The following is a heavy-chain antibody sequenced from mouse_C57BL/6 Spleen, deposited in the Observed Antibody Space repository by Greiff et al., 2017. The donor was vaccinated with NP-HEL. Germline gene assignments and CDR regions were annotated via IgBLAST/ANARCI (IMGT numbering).Heavy chain of an antibody. CDR2: IYPGDGDT. CDR1: GYAFSSSW. J-gene: IGHJ2*01. V-gene: IGHV1-82*01. D-gene: IGHD2-10*01. CDR3: AREKTALLSYFDY. Sequence: VQLQQSGPELVKPGASVKISCKASGYAFSSSWMNWVKQRPGKGLEWIGRIYPGDGDTNYNGKFKGKATLTADKSSSTAYMQLSSLTSEDSAVYFCAREKTALLSYFDYWGQGTTLTVSS.